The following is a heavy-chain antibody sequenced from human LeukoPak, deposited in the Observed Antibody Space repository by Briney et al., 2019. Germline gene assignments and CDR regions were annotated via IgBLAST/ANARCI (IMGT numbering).Heavy chain of an antibody. D-gene: IGHD1-1*01. J-gene: IGHJ5*02. CDR3: ARERKNWNWFDP. CDR1: GYTFTSYA. V-gene: IGHV1-3*01. Sequence: ASVKVSCKASGYTFTSYAMHWVRQAPGQRLEWMGWINAGNGNTKYSQKFQGRVTITRDTSASTAYMELSSLRSEDTAVYYYARERKNWNWFDPWGQGTLVTVSS. CDR2: INAGNGNT.